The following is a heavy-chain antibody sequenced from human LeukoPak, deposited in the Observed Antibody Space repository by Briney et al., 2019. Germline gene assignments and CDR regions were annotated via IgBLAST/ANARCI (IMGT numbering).Heavy chain of an antibody. V-gene: IGHV4-59*01. CDR2: IYYSGST. CDR1: GGSISSYY. J-gene: IGHJ4*02. CDR3: ARGSYSYGDK. Sequence: SENLSLTCTVSGGSISSYYWSWIRQPPGKGLEWIGYIYYSGSTNYNPSLKSRVTISVDTSKNQFSLKLSFVTAADTAVYYCARGSYSYGDKWGQGTLVTVSS. D-gene: IGHD5-18*01.